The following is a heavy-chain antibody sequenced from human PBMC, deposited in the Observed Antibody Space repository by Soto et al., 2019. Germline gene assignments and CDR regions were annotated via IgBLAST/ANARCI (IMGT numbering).Heavy chain of an antibody. V-gene: IGHV1-69*15. Sequence: QVQLVQSGAEVKKPGSSVKVSCKAPGCTFSNYAITWVRQAPGQGLEWLGMNIPIFGTTDDAQKCRGSVSITADEYPNTAYMELRSVRSDDTPVYYCAKDAGRESYFGNSFDPWGQGTLVTVSS. D-gene: IGHD1-26*01. CDR3: AKDAGRESYFGNSFDP. J-gene: IGHJ5*02. CDR1: GCTFSNYA. CDR2: NIPIFGTT.